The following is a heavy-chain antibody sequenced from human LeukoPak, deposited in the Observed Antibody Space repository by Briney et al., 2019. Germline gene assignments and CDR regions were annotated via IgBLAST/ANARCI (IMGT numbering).Heavy chain of an antibody. CDR1: GFTFDDYA. V-gene: IGHV3-43D*03. CDR2: ISWDGGTI. Sequence: GGSLRLSCAASGFTFDDYAMHWVRQAPGKGLEWVSLISWDGGTIYYADSVKGRFTISRDNSKNSLYLQMSSLRTEDTALYYCTKGADYYFYYYMDVWGKGTTVTVSS. J-gene: IGHJ6*03. CDR3: TKGADYYFYYYMDV.